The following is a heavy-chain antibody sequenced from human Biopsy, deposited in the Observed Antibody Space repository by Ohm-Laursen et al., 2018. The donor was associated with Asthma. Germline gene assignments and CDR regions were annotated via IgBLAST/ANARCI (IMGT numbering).Heavy chain of an antibody. CDR3: TKDTGELGMSAFDV. CDR2: VGWNSRDI. CDR1: GFTFDDFA. J-gene: IGHJ3*01. V-gene: IGHV3-9*01. Sequence: SLRLSCAASGFTFDDFAMHWARQAPGKGLEWVASVGWNSRDIAYADSVRGRFAISRDNAKNSLYLQMNSLRVEDTAFYHCTKDTGELGMSAFDVWGQGTMVAVSS. D-gene: IGHD7-27*01.